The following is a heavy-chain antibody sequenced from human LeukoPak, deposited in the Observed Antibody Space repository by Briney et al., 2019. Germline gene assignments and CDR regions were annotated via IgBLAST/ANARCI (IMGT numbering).Heavy chain of an antibody. V-gene: IGHV3-74*03. CDR1: GFTFSHSW. J-gene: IGHJ4*02. CDR3: ARVYQFVFDN. CDR2: INPDGTET. Sequence: GGSLRLSCAASGFTFSHSWMNWVRQVPGKGLMWVSQINPDGTETTYADSVKGRFASSIDNAKNTVYLQVNSLTAEDTAVYYCARVYQFVFDNWGQGTLVTVSS. D-gene: IGHD2-21*01.